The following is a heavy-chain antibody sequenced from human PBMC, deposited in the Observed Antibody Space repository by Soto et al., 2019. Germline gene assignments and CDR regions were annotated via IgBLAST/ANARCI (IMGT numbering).Heavy chain of an antibody. CDR1: GYSFTSYY. Sequence: ASVKVSCKASGYSFTSYYLHWVRQAPGQGPEWMGLINPSGGSTTYSQKFQGRVTMTRDTSTTTVYMELGALRSEDTAFYYCATLHPGDSYDYSGYGAFHLDHWGQGTLVTVSS. CDR3: ATLHPGDSYDYSGYGAFHLDH. CDR2: INPSGGST. V-gene: IGHV1-46*01. J-gene: IGHJ4*02. D-gene: IGHD3-16*01.